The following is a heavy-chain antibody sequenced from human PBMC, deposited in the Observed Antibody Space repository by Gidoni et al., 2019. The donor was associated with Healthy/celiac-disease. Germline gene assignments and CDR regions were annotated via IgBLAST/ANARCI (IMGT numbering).Heavy chain of an antibody. V-gene: IGHV3-21*01. D-gene: IGHD6-19*01. J-gene: IGHJ4*02. CDR1: GFTFSSYS. CDR3: ARGWDSSGRGGFDY. Sequence: EVQLVESGGGLVKPGGSLRLSCAASGFTFSSYSMNWVRQAPGKGLEWVSSISSSSSYIYYADSVKGRFTISRDNAKNSLYLQMNSLRAEDTAVYYCARGWDSSGRGGFDYWGQGTLVTVSS. CDR2: ISSSSSYI.